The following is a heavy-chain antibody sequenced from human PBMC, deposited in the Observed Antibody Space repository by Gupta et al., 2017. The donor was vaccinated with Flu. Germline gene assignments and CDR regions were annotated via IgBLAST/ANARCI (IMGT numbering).Heavy chain of an antibody. D-gene: IGHD1-1*01. V-gene: IGHV1-8*01. J-gene: IGHJ4*02. CDR3: ARGRGTTVSPLDY. Sequence: DIHWVRQVSGQGFEWMGWMNPNSGKTGYSQKFQGRVTMTGQTSLTTIYMELSSLRSADTAVYFCARGRGTTVSPLDYWGQGTLVTVSS. CDR2: MNPNSGKT. CDR1: D.